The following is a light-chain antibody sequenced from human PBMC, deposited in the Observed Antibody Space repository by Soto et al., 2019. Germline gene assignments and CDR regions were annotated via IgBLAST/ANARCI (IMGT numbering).Light chain of an antibody. V-gene: IGKV3-20*01. J-gene: IGKJ2*01. Sequence: SVLTQSPGTLSLSPGEGATLSCRTSQSISSTYLAWYQQRPGQAPRLLIYAASSRATGIPDRFSGSGSGTHFTLTINRLEPEDFAVYYCQQYFGSLYSFRQGTKLEIK. CDR2: AAS. CDR3: QQYFGSLYS. CDR1: QSISSTY.